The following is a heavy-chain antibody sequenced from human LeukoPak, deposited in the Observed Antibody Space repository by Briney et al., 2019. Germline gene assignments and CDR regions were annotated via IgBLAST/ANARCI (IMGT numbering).Heavy chain of an antibody. Sequence: SGGSLRLSCAASGFTFDNYAMHWVRQAPGKGLEWVSGISWNSGSIGYADSVKGRFTISRDNAKNSLYLQMNSLRAEDTAFYYCSRAGSGWYSFFHHWGQGTLSPSPQ. CDR3: SRAGSGWYSFFHH. V-gene: IGHV3-9*01. CDR2: ISWNSGSI. J-gene: IGHJ1*01. CDR1: GFTFDNYA. D-gene: IGHD6-19*01.